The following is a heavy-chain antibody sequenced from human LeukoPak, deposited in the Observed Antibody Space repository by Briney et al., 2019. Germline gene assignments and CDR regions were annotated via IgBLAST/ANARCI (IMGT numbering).Heavy chain of an antibody. CDR1: GFTFSSYA. J-gene: IGHJ4*02. CDR3: ARYVAAPDTKYYFDS. V-gene: IGHV4-39*01. Sequence: GSLRLSCAASGFTFSSYAMSWVRQPPGKGLEWIATIYYSGSTYYNPSLKSRVTISVDTAKNQFSLKLSSVTAADTAVYYCARYVAAPDTKYYFDSWGQGTLVSVSS. CDR2: IYYSGST. D-gene: IGHD6-13*01.